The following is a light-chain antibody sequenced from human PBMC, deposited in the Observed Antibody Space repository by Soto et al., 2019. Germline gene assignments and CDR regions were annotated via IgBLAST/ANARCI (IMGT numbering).Light chain of an antibody. Sequence: QSVLTQPPSVSEAPRQRVTISCSGSSSNIGNNAVNWYQQLPGKAPKLLIYYDDLLPSGVSDRFSGSKSGTSASLAISGLQSEDEDDYYCAAWDDSLNGFVVFGGGTKVTVL. CDR1: SSNIGNNA. CDR3: AAWDDSLNGFVV. CDR2: YDD. J-gene: IGLJ2*01. V-gene: IGLV1-36*01.